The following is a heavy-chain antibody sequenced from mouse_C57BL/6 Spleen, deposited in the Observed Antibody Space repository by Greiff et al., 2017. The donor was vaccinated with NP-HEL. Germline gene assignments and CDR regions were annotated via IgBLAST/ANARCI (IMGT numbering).Heavy chain of an antibody. D-gene: IGHD1-1*01. V-gene: IGHV1-18*01. Sequence: EVKLMESGPELVKPGASVKIPCKASGYTFTDYNMDWVKQSHGKSLEWIGDINPNNGGTIYNQKFKGKATLTVDKSSSTAYMELRSLTSEDTAVYYCARRDYYGSSYVSYAMDYWGQGTSVTVSS. J-gene: IGHJ4*01. CDR3: ARRDYYGSSYVSYAMDY. CDR2: INPNNGGT. CDR1: GYTFTDYN.